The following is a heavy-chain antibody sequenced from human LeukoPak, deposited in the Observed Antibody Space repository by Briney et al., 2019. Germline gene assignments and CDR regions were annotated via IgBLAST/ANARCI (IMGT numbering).Heavy chain of an antibody. D-gene: IGHD6-19*01. J-gene: IGHJ4*02. Sequence: GGSLRLSCAASGFTFSSYAMTWVRQAPGKGLEWVSAISGSGGSTYYADSVKGRLTISRDNSKNTLYLQMNSLRGEDTAVYYCAKGSLIAVAGNFDYWGQGTLVTVSS. CDR1: GFTFSSYA. CDR3: AKGSLIAVAGNFDY. V-gene: IGHV3-23*01. CDR2: ISGSGGST.